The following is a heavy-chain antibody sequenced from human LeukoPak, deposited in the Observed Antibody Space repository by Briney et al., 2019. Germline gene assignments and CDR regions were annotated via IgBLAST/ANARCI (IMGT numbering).Heavy chain of an antibody. J-gene: IGHJ4*02. V-gene: IGHV3-30*18. CDR2: ISYDGSNK. CDR3: AKDGVGAWDY. D-gene: IGHD1-26*01. Sequence: GGSLRLSCAASGFTFSSYGMHWVRQAPGKGLEWVAVISYDGSNKYYADSVKGRFTTSRDNSKDTLYLQMNSLRAEDTAVYYCAKDGVGAWDYWGQGTLVTVSS. CDR1: GFTFSSYG.